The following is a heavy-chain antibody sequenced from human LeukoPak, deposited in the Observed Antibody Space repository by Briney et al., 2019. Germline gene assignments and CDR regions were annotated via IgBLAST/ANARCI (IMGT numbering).Heavy chain of an antibody. D-gene: IGHD3-10*02. J-gene: IGHJ3*02. V-gene: IGHV3-23*01. CDR2: ISGSGGST. CDR3: AKDFVRGVMEAFDI. Sequence: GGSLRLSCAASGFTFSSYSMNWVRQAPGKGLEWVSAISGSGGSTYYADSVKGRFTISRDNSKNTLYLQMNSLRAEDTAVYYCAKDFVRGVMEAFDIWGQGTMVTVSS. CDR1: GFTFSSYS.